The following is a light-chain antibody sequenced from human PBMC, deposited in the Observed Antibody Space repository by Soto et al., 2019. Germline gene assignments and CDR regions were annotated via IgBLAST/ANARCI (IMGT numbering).Light chain of an antibody. Sequence: DIQMTQSPSALSASVGDTVTITCRASQSVSGWLAWYQQKPGKAPKLLIYDVSALPRGVPPRFSGSGSGTQFTLTISSLQPDDFATYYCQQHADYPITFGGGTKVEI. CDR2: DVS. CDR1: QSVSGW. CDR3: QQHADYPIT. V-gene: IGKV1-5*01. J-gene: IGKJ4*01.